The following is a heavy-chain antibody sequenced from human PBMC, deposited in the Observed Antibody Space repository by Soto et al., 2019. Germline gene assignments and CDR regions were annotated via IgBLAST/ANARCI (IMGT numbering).Heavy chain of an antibody. Sequence: QVQLVESGGGVVQPGRSLRLSCAASGFTFSSDGMHWLRQAPGKGLEWVAVIWYDGSNKYYADSVKGRFTISRDNSKNTLYLQMKSVRAEDTAVYYGAIGPYCSGGGCYVFGVDYWGQGTLVTVSS. CDR1: GFTFSSDG. CDR2: IWYDGSNK. V-gene: IGHV3-33*01. D-gene: IGHD2-15*01. CDR3: AIGPYCSGGGCYVFGVDY. J-gene: IGHJ4*02.